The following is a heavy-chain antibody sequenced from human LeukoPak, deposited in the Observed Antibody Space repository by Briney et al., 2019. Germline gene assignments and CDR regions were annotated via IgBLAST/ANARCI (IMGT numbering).Heavy chain of an antibody. Sequence: SETLSLTCTVSGGSMSSDYWGWIRQTPGSGLELIGYIYYSGGTYYNPSLKSRVSISIDTSKNQFSLKLDSVTSADTAVYYCASGYYFPDYWGQGALVTVSS. J-gene: IGHJ4*02. CDR3: ASGYYFPDY. CDR1: GGSMSSDY. D-gene: IGHD2/OR15-2a*01. CDR2: IYYSGGT. V-gene: IGHV4-59*01.